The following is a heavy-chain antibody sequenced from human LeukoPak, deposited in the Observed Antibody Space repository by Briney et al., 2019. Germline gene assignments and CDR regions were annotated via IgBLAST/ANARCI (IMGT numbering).Heavy chain of an antibody. J-gene: IGHJ3*02. V-gene: IGHV3-9*01. Sequence: GRSLRLSCAASGFTFDDYAMHWVRQAPGKGLEWVSHISWNSGTIGYADSVKGRFTISRDSARNSLYLQMNSLRAEDTALYYCAKDLTYLGLGVAGSALDMWGQGTMVTVSS. CDR3: AKDLTYLGLGVAGSALDM. CDR2: ISWNSGTI. CDR1: GFTFDDYA. D-gene: IGHD6-19*01.